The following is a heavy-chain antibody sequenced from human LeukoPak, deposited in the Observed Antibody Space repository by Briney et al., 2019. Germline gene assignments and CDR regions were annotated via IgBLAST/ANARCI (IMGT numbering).Heavy chain of an antibody. CDR2: IIPIFGTA. J-gene: IGHJ4*02. D-gene: IGHD2-8*01. CDR1: GGTFSSYA. V-gene: IGHV1-69*05. CDR3: AGEKNGYFDY. Sequence: SVKVSCKASGGTFSSYAISWVRQAPGQGLEWMGGIIPIFGTANYAQKFQGRVTITTDESTSTAYMELSSLRSQDTALYYLAGEKNGYFDYWGQGTLGTGSS.